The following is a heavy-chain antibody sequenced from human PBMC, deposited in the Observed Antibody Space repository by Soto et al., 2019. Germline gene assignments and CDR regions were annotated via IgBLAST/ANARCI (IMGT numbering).Heavy chain of an antibody. CDR3: ASPRDNYYYNSMDV. Sequence: QVQLVQSGAEVKKPGSSVKVSCKASGGTFSSYAISWVRQAPGQGLEWMGGFIPIFGAADYAQNFQGRVTIAANESTSTAFMELSSLRSEDTAVYYCASPRDNYYYNSMDVWGQGTTVTVSS. CDR1: GGTFSSYA. J-gene: IGHJ6*02. CDR2: FIPIFGAA. V-gene: IGHV1-69*12. D-gene: IGHD3-10*01.